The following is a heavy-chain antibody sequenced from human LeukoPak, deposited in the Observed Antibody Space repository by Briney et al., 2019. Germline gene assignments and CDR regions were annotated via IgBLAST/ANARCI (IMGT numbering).Heavy chain of an antibody. Sequence: GGSLRLSCAASGFTFSSYSMNWVRQAPGKGLEWVSSISSSSSYIYYAESVKGRFTISRDNAKNSLYLKMNSLRAEDTAVYYCARDPGVLEWLSDGWFDPWGQGTLVTVSS. J-gene: IGHJ5*02. D-gene: IGHD3-3*01. CDR1: GFTFSSYS. V-gene: IGHV3-21*01. CDR2: ISSSSSYI. CDR3: ARDPGVLEWLSDGWFDP.